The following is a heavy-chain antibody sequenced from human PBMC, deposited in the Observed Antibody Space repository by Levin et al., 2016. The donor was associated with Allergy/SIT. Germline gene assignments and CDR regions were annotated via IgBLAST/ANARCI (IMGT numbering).Heavy chain of an antibody. CDR3: ARDSHVVVPADTIDY. D-gene: IGHD2-2*01. CDR2: IRYDGSNK. V-gene: IGHV3-30*02. J-gene: IGHJ4*02. Sequence: GESLKISCAASGFTFSSYGMHWVRQAPGKGLEWVAFIRYDGSNKYYADSVKGRFTISRDNSKNTLYLQMNSLRAEDTAVYYCARDSHVVVPADTIDYWGQGTLVTVSS. CDR1: GFTFSSYG.